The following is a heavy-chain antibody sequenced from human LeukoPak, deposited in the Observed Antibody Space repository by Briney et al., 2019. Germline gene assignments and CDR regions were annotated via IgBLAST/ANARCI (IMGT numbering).Heavy chain of an antibody. CDR3: ARLPYSSGWLLNWFDP. CDR2: IKQDGSEK. Sequence: GGSLRLSCAASGFTFSSYWMSWVRQAPGKGLEWVANIKQDGSEKYYVDSVKGRFTISRDNAKNSPYLQMNSLRAEDTAVYYCARLPYSSGWLLNWFDPWGQGTLVTVSS. CDR1: GFTFSSYW. V-gene: IGHV3-7*01. D-gene: IGHD6-19*01. J-gene: IGHJ5*02.